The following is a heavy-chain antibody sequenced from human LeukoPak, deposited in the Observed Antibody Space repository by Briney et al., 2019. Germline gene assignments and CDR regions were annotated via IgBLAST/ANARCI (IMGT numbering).Heavy chain of an antibody. CDR2: IYYSGST. J-gene: IGHJ5*02. CDR3: ARNRYYYGSGNYGVANWFDP. Sequence: PSETLSLTCTVSGVSISSNSFYWGWIRQPPGKGLEWIGSIYYSGSTYYNPSLKSRVTISVDTSKNPFSLKLSSVTVADTAVSYCARNRYYYGSGNYGVANWFDPWGQGTLVTVSS. V-gene: IGHV4-39*01. CDR1: GVSISSNSFY. D-gene: IGHD3-10*01.